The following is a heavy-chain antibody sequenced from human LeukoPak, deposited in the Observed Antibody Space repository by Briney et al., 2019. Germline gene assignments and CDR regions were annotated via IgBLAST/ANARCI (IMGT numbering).Heavy chain of an antibody. CDR2: MNPHSGNT. J-gene: IGHJ5*02. D-gene: IGHD2-2*01. V-gene: IGHV1-8*01. CDR3: ARGYSINCSSTSCNHYLNWFDP. CDR1: GYTFSSHD. Sequence: ASVMISCKASGYTFSSHDINWVRQATGQGLEWMGWMNPHSGNTGYAQKFQGRVTMTRNTPIGTAYMELSSLRSEDTAVYYCARGYSINCSSTSCNHYLNWFDPWGQGTLVTVSS.